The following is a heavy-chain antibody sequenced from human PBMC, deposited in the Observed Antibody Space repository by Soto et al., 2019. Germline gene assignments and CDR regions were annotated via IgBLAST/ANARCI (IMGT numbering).Heavy chain of an antibody. CDR1: GGTFSNSG. V-gene: IGHV1-69*01. CDR3: AGAPLLVSITLPENFFDP. CDR2: IIPIFDTT. D-gene: IGHD3-10*01. Sequence: QLHLVQSGAEVKKPGSSLKVSCKASGGTFSNSGISWVRQAPGQGLEWMGGIIPIFDTTNYAQKLQGRITIIADESTNPVHLGPNNLGSAYPGLFFRAGAPLLVSITLPENFFDPWGPGT. J-gene: IGHJ5*02.